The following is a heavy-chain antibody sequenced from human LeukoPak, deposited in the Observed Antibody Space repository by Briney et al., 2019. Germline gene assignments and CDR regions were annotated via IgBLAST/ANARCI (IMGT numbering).Heavy chain of an antibody. V-gene: IGHV1-46*01. CDR3: ARQEQDIVVVVAANWFDP. CDR2: INPSGGST. CDR1: GYTFTSYY. J-gene: IGHJ5*02. D-gene: IGHD2-15*01. Sequence: ASVTVSCKASGYTFTSYYMHWVRQAPGQGLEWMGIINPSGGSTSYAQKFQGRVTMTRDTSTSTVYMELSSLRSEDTAVYYCARQEQDIVVVVAANWFDPWGQGTLVTVSS.